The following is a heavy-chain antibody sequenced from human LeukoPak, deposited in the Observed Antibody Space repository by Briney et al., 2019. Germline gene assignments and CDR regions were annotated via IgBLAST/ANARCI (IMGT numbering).Heavy chain of an antibody. D-gene: IGHD6-13*01. V-gene: IGHV3-9*01. CDR3: AKDNRIEAAGYFDY. Sequence: GGSLRLSCAASGFTFDDYAMHWVRQAPGNGLEWVSGISWNSGSIGYADSVKGRFTISRDNAKNSLYLQMNSLGAEDTALYYCAKDNRIEAAGYFDYWGQGTLVTVSS. J-gene: IGHJ4*02. CDR2: ISWNSGSI. CDR1: GFTFDDYA.